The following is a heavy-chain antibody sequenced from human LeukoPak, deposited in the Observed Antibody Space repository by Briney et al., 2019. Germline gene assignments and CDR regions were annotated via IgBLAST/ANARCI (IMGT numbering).Heavy chain of an antibody. Sequence: GGSLRLSCAASGFTFSSYAMSWVRQAPGKGLEWVSPISGSGGSTYYADSVKGRFTISRDNSKNTLYLQMNSLRAEDTAVYYCAKWLNYYDSSGISYFDYWGQGTLVTVSS. CDR2: ISGSGGST. D-gene: IGHD3-22*01. J-gene: IGHJ4*02. CDR1: GFTFSSYA. CDR3: AKWLNYYDSSGISYFDY. V-gene: IGHV3-23*01.